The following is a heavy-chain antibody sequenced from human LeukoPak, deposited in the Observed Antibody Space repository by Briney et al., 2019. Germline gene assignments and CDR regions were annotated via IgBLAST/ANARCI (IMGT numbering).Heavy chain of an antibody. J-gene: IGHJ4*02. CDR1: GYTFSNYA. CDR3: ATHFCTSATCYIDY. D-gene: IGHD3-3*02. V-gene: IGHV3-23*01. Sequence: GGSLRLSCAASGYTFSNYAMSWVRQAPGKGLEWVSGISGSDYTTYNADSVKGRFFISRDNSKKLLFLRMNSLRAEDTAVYYCATHFCTSATCYIDYWGRGTLVTVS. CDR2: ISGSDYTT.